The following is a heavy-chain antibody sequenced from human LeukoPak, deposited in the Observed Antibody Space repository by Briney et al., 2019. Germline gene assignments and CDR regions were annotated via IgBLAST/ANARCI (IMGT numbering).Heavy chain of an antibody. CDR1: GGPFSGYY. CDR3: ARAYYDSSGKTYYYYYYMDV. D-gene: IGHD3-22*01. Sequence: PSETLSLTCAVYGGPFSGYYWSWIRQPPGKGLEWIGEINHSGSTNYNPSLKSRVTISVDTSKNQFSLKLSSVTAADTAVYYCARAYYDSSGKTYYYYYYMDVWGKGTTVTISS. J-gene: IGHJ6*03. CDR2: INHSGST. V-gene: IGHV4-34*01.